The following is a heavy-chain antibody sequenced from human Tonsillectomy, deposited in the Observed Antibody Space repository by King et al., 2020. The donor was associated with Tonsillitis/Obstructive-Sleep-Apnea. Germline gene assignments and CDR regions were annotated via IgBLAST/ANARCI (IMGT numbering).Heavy chain of an antibody. Sequence: TLKESGPTLVKPTQTLTLTCTLSGFSLSNSGVGVGWVRQPPGKALERLALIYWDDDKRFSPSLKNTLTIAVDTSKDQVVLTMTDMDPVDTATYFCAHSVRGSYLDYWGQGTLVTVSS. D-gene: IGHD3-16*01. J-gene: IGHJ4*02. CDR1: GFSLSNSGVG. CDR2: IYWDDDK. CDR3: AHSVRGSYLDY. V-gene: IGHV2-5*02.